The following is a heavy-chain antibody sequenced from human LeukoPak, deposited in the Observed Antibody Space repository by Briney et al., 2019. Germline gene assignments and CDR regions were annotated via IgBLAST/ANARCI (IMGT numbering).Heavy chain of an antibody. CDR3: ARDYLLRQHHWFDP. Sequence: SETLSLTCTVSGGSISSGGYYWSWIRQHPGKGLEWIGYIYYSGSTYYNPSLKSRVTISVDTSKNQFSLKLSSVTAADTAVYYCARDYLLRQHHWFDPWGQGTLVTVSS. D-gene: IGHD3-22*01. CDR2: IYYSGST. CDR1: GGSISSGGYY. V-gene: IGHV4-31*03. J-gene: IGHJ5*02.